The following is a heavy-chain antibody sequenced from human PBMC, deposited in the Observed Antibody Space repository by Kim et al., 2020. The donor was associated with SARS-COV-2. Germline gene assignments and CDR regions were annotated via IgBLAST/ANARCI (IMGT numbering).Heavy chain of an antibody. J-gene: IGHJ4*02. Sequence: LSLTCAASGFTFSTYTMQWVRRAPGKGLEWVAVISPDGSNKYYADSVKGRFAISRDNSRNTLYLQITSLRVEDTAVYFCARDWLPDYWGQGTLLTVSS. D-gene: IGHD5-12*01. CDR2: ISPDGSNK. CDR3: ARDWLPDY. V-gene: IGHV3-30*09. CDR1: GFTFSTYT.